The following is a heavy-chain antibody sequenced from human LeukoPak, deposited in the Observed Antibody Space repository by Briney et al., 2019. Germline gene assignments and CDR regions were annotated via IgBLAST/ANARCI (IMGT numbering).Heavy chain of an antibody. D-gene: IGHD2-21*01. Sequence: PSETLSLTCTVSGGSISSYYWSWIRQPPGKGLEWIGYIYYSGSTNYNPSLKSRVTISVDTSKNQFSLKLSSVTAADTAVYYCARYMSGLGDFDYWGQGTLVTVSS. CDR1: GGSISSYY. V-gene: IGHV4-59*01. CDR3: ARYMSGLGDFDY. J-gene: IGHJ4*02. CDR2: IYYSGST.